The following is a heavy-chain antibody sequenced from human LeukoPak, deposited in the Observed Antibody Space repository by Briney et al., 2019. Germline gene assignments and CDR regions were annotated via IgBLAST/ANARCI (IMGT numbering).Heavy chain of an antibody. V-gene: IGHV3-30*03. CDR2: ISYDGSNK. D-gene: IGHD5-18*01. J-gene: IGHJ4*02. Sequence: GGSLRLSCAASGFTFSSYGMHWVRQAPAKGLEWVAVISYDGSNKYYADSVKGRLTISRDNSKNTLYLQMNSLRAEDTALYYCARRAYGYSTFFYFDYWGQGTLVTVSS. CDR3: ARRAYGYSTFFYFDY. CDR1: GFTFSSYG.